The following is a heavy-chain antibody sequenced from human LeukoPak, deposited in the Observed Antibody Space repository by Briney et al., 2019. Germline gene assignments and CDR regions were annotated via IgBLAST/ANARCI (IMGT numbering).Heavy chain of an antibody. Sequence: ASVKVSCKASGYTFTGYYMHWVRQAPGQGLEWMGWINPNSGGTNYAQKFQGRVTMTRDTSISTAYMELSRLRSDDTAVYYCARIYRKNYYYYMDVWGKGTTVTVSS. D-gene: IGHD4-11*01. J-gene: IGHJ6*03. CDR1: GYTFTGYY. CDR2: INPNSGGT. V-gene: IGHV1-2*02. CDR3: ARIYRKNYYYYMDV.